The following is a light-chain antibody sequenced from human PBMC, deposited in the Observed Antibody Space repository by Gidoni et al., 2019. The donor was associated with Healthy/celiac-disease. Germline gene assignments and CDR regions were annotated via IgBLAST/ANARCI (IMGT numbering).Light chain of an antibody. CDR1: ALPKQY. J-gene: IGLJ1*01. Sequence: SYELTQPPSVSVSPGQTARITCSGDALPKQYAYWYQQKPGQAPVLVIYKDSERPSGIPERFFGSSSGTTVTLTISGVQAEDEADYYCQSADSSGTYQVFGTGTKVTVL. CDR2: KDS. V-gene: IGLV3-25*03. CDR3: QSADSSGTYQV.